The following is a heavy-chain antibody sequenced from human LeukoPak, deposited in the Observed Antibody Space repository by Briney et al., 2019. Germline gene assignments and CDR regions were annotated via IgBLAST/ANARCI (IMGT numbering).Heavy chain of an antibody. CDR1: GYSFTSYW. Sequence: GESLKISCKGSGYSFTSYWISWVRQMPGKGLEWMGRIDPSDSYTNYSPSFQGQVTISADKSISTAYLQWSSLKASDTAMYYCARSEYNGNDRFDSWGQGTLVTVSS. D-gene: IGHD5-12*01. CDR2: IDPSDSYT. V-gene: IGHV5-10-1*04. CDR3: ARSEYNGNDRFDS. J-gene: IGHJ4*02.